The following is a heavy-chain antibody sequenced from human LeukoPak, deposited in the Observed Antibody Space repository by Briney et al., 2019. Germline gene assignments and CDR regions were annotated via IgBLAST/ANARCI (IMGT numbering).Heavy chain of an antibody. Sequence: GGSLRLSCAASGFTFSSYGMHWVRQAPGKGLEWVAVIWYDGSNKCYADSVKGRFTISRDNSKNTLYLQMNSLRAEDTAVYYCARDFYGGGYSYGSYYYYGMDVWGKGTTVTVSS. CDR2: IWYDGSNK. D-gene: IGHD5-18*01. CDR3: ARDFYGGGYSYGSYYYYGMDV. V-gene: IGHV3-33*01. J-gene: IGHJ6*04. CDR1: GFTFSSYG.